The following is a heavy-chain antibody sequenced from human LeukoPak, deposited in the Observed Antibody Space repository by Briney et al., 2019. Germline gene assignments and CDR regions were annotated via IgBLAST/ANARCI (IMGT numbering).Heavy chain of an antibody. D-gene: IGHD6-6*01. Sequence: GGSLRLSCAASGFTFSSYGMHWVRQAPGKGLEWVAVIWYDGSNKYYADSVKGRFTISRDNSKDTLYLQMNSLRAEDTAVYYCARQTGQLVGTGRYFDYWGQGTLVTVSS. CDR2: IWYDGSNK. J-gene: IGHJ4*01. CDR1: GFTFSSYG. V-gene: IGHV3-33*01. CDR3: ARQTGQLVGTGRYFDY.